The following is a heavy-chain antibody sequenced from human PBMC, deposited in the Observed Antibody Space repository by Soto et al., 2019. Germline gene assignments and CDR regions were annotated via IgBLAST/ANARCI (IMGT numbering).Heavy chain of an antibody. V-gene: IGHV3-33*01. D-gene: IGHD3-16*01. Sequence: GGSLRLSCAASGFTFSSYGVHWVRQAPGKGLEWVAFIWHDGGNKLYAESVKGRFTISRDNSKNTLYLQMTSLSAEDTAMYYCARDGDVNTGFGKDYWGQGTLVTVS. CDR2: IWHDGGNK. CDR1: GFTFSSYG. J-gene: IGHJ4*02. CDR3: ARDGDVNTGFGKDY.